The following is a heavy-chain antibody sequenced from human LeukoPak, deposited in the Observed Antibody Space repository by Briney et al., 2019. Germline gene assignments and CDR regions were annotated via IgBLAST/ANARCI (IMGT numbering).Heavy chain of an antibody. Sequence: GASVKVSCKASGYSFTVYYIHWVRQAPGQGLEWLGCINPNSGGTNYAQKFQGRVTMTRDTSIRTAYLHLSGLSSDDTAVYFCARAEMSPFWGASYSGSYSFDYWGQGTLVTASS. J-gene: IGHJ4*02. V-gene: IGHV1-2*02. D-gene: IGHD3-3*01. CDR2: INPNSGGT. CDR3: ARAEMSPFWGASYSGSYSFDY. CDR1: GYSFTVYY.